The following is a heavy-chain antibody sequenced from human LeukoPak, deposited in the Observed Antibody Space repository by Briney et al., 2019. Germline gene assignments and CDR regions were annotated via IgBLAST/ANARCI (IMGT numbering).Heavy chain of an antibody. CDR2: INSDGSST. D-gene: IGHD1-26*01. Sequence: PVGSLRLSCAASGFTFSNYWMHWVRQAPGKGLVWVSRINSDGSSTSYADSVKGRFTISRDNAKNTQYLQMNSLRAEDTAVYYCARAWVVGAMCLGYWGQGILVTVSS. J-gene: IGHJ4*02. V-gene: IGHV3-74*01. CDR1: GFTFSNYW. CDR3: ARAWVVGAMCLGY.